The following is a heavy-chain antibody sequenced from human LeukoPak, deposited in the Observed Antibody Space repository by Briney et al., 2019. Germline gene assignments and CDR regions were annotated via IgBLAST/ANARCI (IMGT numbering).Heavy chain of an antibody. Sequence: SETLSLTCTVSGASISSGNDYWSWIRQPAGKGLEWIGRVYTGGSTNYNPSLKSRVTLSVDTSKNQFSLKLSSVTAADTAVYYCARDHAYYDSSGYFIDAFDIWGQGTMVTVSS. CDR3: ARDHAYYDSSGYFIDAFDI. CDR2: VYTGGST. D-gene: IGHD3-22*01. J-gene: IGHJ3*02. CDR1: GASISSGNDY. V-gene: IGHV4-61*02.